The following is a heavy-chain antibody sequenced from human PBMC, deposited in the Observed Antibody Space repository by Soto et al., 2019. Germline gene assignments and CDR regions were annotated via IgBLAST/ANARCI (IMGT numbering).Heavy chain of an antibody. CDR1: GGSISSGGYY. J-gene: IGHJ6*02. CDR3: ASSSGAYYYGMDV. V-gene: IGHV4-31*03. Sequence: SETLSLTCTVSGGSISSGGYYWSWIRQHPGKCLEWIGYIYYSGSTYYNPSLKSRVTISVDTSKNQFSLKLSSVTAADTAVYYCASSSGAYYYGMDVWGQGTTVTVSS. D-gene: IGHD3-10*01. CDR2: IYYSGST.